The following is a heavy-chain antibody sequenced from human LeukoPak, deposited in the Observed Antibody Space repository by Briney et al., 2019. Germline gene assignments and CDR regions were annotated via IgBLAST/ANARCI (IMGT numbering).Heavy chain of an antibody. J-gene: IGHJ5*02. CDR1: GYTFTGYY. D-gene: IGHD3-22*01. Sequence: ASVKVSCKASGYTFTGYYMHWVRQAPGQGLEWMGWINPNSGGTNYAQKFQGRVTMTRDTSISTAYMELSGLRSDDTAVYYCASPSPAYYYDSSGWSWGQGTLVTVSS. CDR2: INPNSGGT. CDR3: ASPSPAYYYDSSGWS. V-gene: IGHV1-2*02.